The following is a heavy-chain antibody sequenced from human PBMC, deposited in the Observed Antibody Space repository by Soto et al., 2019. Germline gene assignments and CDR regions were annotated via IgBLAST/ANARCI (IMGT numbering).Heavy chain of an antibody. CDR2: IIPIFGTA. CDR3: ARGSWGELPTAPYYYYGMDG. V-gene: IGHV1-69*06. D-gene: IGHD1-26*01. CDR1: GGTFSSYA. J-gene: IGHJ6*02. Sequence: QVQLVQSGAEVKKPGSSVKVSCKASGGTFSSYAISWVRQAPGQGLEWMGGIIPIFGTANYAQKFQGRVTITADKATSTAYMELSSRRSEDTAVYYCARGSWGELPTAPYYYYGMDGWGQGTTVTVSS.